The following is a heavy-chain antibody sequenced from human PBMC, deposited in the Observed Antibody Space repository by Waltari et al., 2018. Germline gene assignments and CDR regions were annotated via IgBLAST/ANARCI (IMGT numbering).Heavy chain of an antibody. CDR2: IYTSGST. D-gene: IGHD2-2*01. V-gene: IGHV4-61*02. Sequence: QVQLQESGPGLGKTSETLSLTCTVSGGSISSGSYYWSWIRQPAGKGLEWIGRIYTSGSTNYNPSLKSRVTISVDTSKNQFSLKLSSVTAADTAVYYCARRCSSTSCYEGIDAFDIWGQGTMVTVSS. CDR1: GGSISSGSYY. CDR3: ARRCSSTSCYEGIDAFDI. J-gene: IGHJ3*02.